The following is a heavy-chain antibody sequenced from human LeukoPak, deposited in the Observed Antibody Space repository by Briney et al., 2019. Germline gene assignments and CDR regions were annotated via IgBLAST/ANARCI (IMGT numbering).Heavy chain of an antibody. CDR3: AKIRPLRPFDP. Sequence: KASQTLSLTCTVSGGSISSGRYSWSWIRQHPGKGLEWIGYIYYSGSTYYNPSLKSRVTISVDTSKNQFSLRLSSVTAADTAVYYCAKIRPLRPFDPWGQGTLITVSS. CDR1: GGSISSGRYS. CDR2: IYYSGST. J-gene: IGHJ5*02. V-gene: IGHV4-31*03. D-gene: IGHD2-15*01.